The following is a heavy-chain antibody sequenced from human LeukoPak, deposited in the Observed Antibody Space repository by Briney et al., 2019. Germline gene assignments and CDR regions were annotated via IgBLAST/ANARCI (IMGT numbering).Heavy chain of an antibody. D-gene: IGHD3-16*01. CDR2: INTDNGNT. Sequence: GASLKVSCKASGYSFSDYPIHWVRQAPGQGLEWMGWINTDNGNTKSSQQFQGRVTITRDTSASTAYMELSSLRSEDTAVYYCARDLVSIIFTYGGASGCGYWGQGTLVTVPS. CDR1: GYSFSDYP. J-gene: IGHJ4*02. V-gene: IGHV1-3*04. CDR3: ARDLVSIIFTYGGASGCGY.